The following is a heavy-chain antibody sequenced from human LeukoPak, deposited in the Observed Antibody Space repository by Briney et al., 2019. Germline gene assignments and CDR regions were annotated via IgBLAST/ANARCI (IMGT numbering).Heavy chain of an antibody. D-gene: IGHD6-19*01. CDR3: ARQYSSGWPYYFDY. J-gene: IGHJ4*02. V-gene: IGHV4-34*01. CDR2: INHSGST. Sequence: SETLSLTCAVYGGSLSGYYWSWIRQPPGKGLEWIGEINHSGSTNYNPSLKSRVTISVDTSKNQFSLKLSSVTAADTAVYYCARQYSSGWPYYFDYWGQGTLVTVSS. CDR1: GGSLSGYY.